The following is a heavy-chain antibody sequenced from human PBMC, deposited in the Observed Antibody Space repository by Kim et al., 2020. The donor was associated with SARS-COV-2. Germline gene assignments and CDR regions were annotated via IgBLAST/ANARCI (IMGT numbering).Heavy chain of an antibody. CDR1: GFTFSDYY. CDR2: ISSSGSTI. J-gene: IGHJ3*02. D-gene: IGHD3-16*02. CDR3: ASTNSWVDYDYVWGSYRQADDAFDI. V-gene: IGHV3-11*04. Sequence: GGSLRLSCAASGFTFSDYYMSWIRQAPGKGLEWVSYISSSGSTIYYADSVKGRFTISRDNAKNSLYLQMNSLRAEDTAVYYCASTNSWVDYDYVWGSYRQADDAFDIWGQGTMVTVSS.